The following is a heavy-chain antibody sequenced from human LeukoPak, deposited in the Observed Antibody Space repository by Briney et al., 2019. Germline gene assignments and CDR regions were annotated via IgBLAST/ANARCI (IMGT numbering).Heavy chain of an antibody. V-gene: IGHV3-48*01. CDR1: GFTFSSYS. J-gene: IGHJ6*03. Sequence: GGSLRLSCAASGFTFSSYSMNWVRQAPGKGLEWVSYISSSSSTIYYADSVKGRFTISRDNAKNSLYLQMNSLRAEDTAVYYCARSPRDYGYYYYYMDVWGKGTTVTVSS. CDR3: ARSPRDYGYYYYYMDV. CDR2: ISSSSSTI. D-gene: IGHD4-17*01.